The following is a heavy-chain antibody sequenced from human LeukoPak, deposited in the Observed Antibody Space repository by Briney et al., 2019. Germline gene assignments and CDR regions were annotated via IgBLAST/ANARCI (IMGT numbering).Heavy chain of an antibody. Sequence: PSETLSLTCTVSGGSISSSTYYWGWIRQPPVKGLEWIGSIYYRGNTYYNLSLRRRITISLDRSKNQLSLKVTSVAAADTAVYYCARGTDQGFDYWGQGNLVTVSS. CDR1: GGSISSSTYY. D-gene: IGHD2-2*01. J-gene: IGHJ4*02. CDR2: IYYRGNT. V-gene: IGHV4-39*07. CDR3: ARGTDQGFDY.